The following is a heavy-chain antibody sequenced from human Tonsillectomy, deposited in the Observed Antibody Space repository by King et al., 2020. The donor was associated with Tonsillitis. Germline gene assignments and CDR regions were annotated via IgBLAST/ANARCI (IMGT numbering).Heavy chain of an antibody. CDR2: ISGYNGNT. V-gene: IGHV1-18*01. CDR3: ARDLGEEEMTTFDY. Sequence: QLVQSGAEVKKPGASVKVSCKASGYTFTSYGISWVRQAPGQGLEWMGWISGYNGNTNQARKIQGKGTMTKDTSTSTAYMVRWSLSSDDTAVYYCARDLGEEEMTTFDYWGQGSLVTVSS. D-gene: IGHD5-24*01. CDR1: GYTFTSYG. J-gene: IGHJ4*02.